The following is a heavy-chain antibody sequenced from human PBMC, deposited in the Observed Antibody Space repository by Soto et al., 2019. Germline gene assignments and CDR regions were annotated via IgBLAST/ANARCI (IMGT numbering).Heavy chain of an antibody. V-gene: IGHV4-34*01. J-gene: IGHJ4*02. D-gene: IGHD5-12*01. CDR1: GESFSGYY. CDR3: AGNIVATISSFDY. Sequence: PSETLSLTCAVYGESFSGYYWSWIRQPPGKGLEWIGEINHSGSTNYNPSLKSRVTMSVDTSKNQFSLKLSPVTAADTAVYYCAGNIVATISSFDYWGQGTLVTVSS. CDR2: INHSGST.